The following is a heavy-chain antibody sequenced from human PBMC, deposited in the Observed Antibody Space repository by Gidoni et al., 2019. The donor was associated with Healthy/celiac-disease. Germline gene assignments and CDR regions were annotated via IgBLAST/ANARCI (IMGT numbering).Heavy chain of an antibody. J-gene: IGHJ3*02. CDR2: IIPNFGKA. V-gene: IGHV1-69*01. Sequence: QVQLVQSGAEVKKPGSSVKVSCKASGGTFSSYAISWVRQAPGQGLEWMGGIIPNFGKANYAQKFQGRVTITADESTSTAYMELSSLRSEDTAVYYCARERGITIFGVVIPAAFDIWGQGTMVTVSS. CDR3: ARERGITIFGVVIPAAFDI. D-gene: IGHD3-3*01. CDR1: GGTFSSYA.